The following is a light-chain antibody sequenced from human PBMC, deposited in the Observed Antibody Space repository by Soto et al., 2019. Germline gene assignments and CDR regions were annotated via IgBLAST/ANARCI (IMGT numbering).Light chain of an antibody. J-gene: IGLJ2*01. V-gene: IGLV3-21*02. Sequence: SYVLTQPPSVSVASGQTARITCGGSNIGVKSVQWYQQKPGQAPVLVVYDGSDRPSGIPERFSGSNSGNTATLTISRVEAGDEADYYCQVWDNSSDHVVFGGGTKLTVL. CDR1: NIGVKS. CDR3: QVWDNSSDHVV. CDR2: DGS.